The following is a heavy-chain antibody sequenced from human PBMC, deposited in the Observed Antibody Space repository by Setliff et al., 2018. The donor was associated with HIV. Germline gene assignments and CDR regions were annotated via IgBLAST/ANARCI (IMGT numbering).Heavy chain of an antibody. D-gene: IGHD1-26*01. CDR2: IYTSGST. CDR1: GGSITNYY. CDR3: ARRGSYSSPETL. J-gene: IGHJ4*02. Sequence: SETLSLTCTVSGGSITNYYRSWIRQPPGKGLQWIGYIYTSGSTNYNPSLKSRVTISVDTSKNQFSLKVSSVTAADTAVYYCARRGSYSSPETLWGQGTLVTVSS. V-gene: IGHV4-4*09.